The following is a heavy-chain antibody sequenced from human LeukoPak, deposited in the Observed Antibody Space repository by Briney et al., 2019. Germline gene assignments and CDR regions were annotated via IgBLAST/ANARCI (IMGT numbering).Heavy chain of an antibody. V-gene: IGHV3-23*01. J-gene: IGHJ6*03. CDR2: IRSGDRTN. CDR3: AKGSSYYDHVWWSYRSENYYYYMDV. CDR1: GFTFSSYA. Sequence: GGSLRLTCAASGFTFSSYAMSWVRQPPGKGLEWVPRIRSGDRTNYYAGSVRGWLTIASDNSKKKLYLQMNSLRGEGTAVYYCAKGSSYYDHVWWSYRSENYYYYMDVWGKGTTVTVSS. D-gene: IGHD3-16*02.